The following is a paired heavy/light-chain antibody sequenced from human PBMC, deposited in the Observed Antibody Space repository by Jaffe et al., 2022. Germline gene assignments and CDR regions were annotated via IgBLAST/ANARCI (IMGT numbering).Light chain of an antibody. CDR1: QSIGSW. V-gene: IGKV1-5*03. J-gene: IGKJ4*01. CDR2: QAS. Sequence: DIQMTQSPSTLSASVGDRVTITCRASQSIGSWLAWYQQIPGKAPELLIYQASILSGGVPPRFSGSGSETEFTLTISSLRPHDSAVYYCQQYSTYSLLTFGGGTTVEIK. CDR3: QQYSTYSLLT.
Heavy chain of an antibody. V-gene: IGHV4-39*01. CDR3: ARADSGGSGGYFNS. CDR2: LCYSENT. CDR1: GASITSKSFY. J-gene: IGHJ4*02. Sequence: QLQLQESGPGLVEPSETLSLTCTVSGASITSKSFYWGWIRQSPGKGLEWIGILCYSENTYYNPSLKTRVTISADTSKNQFSLDLSFVTAADTAVYFCARADSGGSGGYFNSWGQGTLVTVS. D-gene: IGHD4-17*01.